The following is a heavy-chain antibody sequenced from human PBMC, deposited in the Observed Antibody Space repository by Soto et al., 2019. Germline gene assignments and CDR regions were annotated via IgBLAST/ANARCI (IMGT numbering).Heavy chain of an antibody. CDR3: ARYMTETTWTRYGMDV. CDR1: GGTFSSYA. J-gene: IGHJ6*02. CDR2: IIPIFGTA. V-gene: IGHV1-69*06. Sequence: ASVKVSCKASGGTFSSYAISWVRQAPGQGLEWMGGIIPIFGTANYAQKFQGRVTITADKSTSTAYMELSSLRSEDTAVYYCARYMTETTWTRYGMDVWGQGTTVSLL. D-gene: IGHD1-7*01.